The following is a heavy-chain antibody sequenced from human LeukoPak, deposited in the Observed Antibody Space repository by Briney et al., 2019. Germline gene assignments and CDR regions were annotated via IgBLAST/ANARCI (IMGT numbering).Heavy chain of an antibody. CDR3: ASPLARDSSSWDDAFDI. J-gene: IGHJ3*02. V-gene: IGHV5-51*01. Sequence: KPGGSLKISCKGSGYSFTSYWIGWVRQMPGKGLEWMGIIYPGDSDTRYSPSFQGQVTISADKSISTAYLQWSSLKASDTAMYYCASPLARDSSSWDDAFDIWGQGTMVTVSS. D-gene: IGHD6-13*01. CDR1: GYSFTSYW. CDR2: IYPGDSDT.